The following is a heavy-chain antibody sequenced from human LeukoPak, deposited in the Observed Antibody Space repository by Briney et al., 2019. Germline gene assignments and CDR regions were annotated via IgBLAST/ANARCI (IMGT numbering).Heavy chain of an antibody. CDR1: GFTFSSYS. J-gene: IGHJ3*02. D-gene: IGHD6-13*01. Sequence: GGSLRLSCAASGFTFSSYSMNWVRQAPGKGLEWVSSISSSSSYIYYADSVKGRFTISRDNAKNSLYLQMNSLRAEDTAVYYCARVAALNDAFDIWDQGTMVTVSS. CDR2: ISSSSSYI. V-gene: IGHV3-21*01. CDR3: ARVAALNDAFDI.